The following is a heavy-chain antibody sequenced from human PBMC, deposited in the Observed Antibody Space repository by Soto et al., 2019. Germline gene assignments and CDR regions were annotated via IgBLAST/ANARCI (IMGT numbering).Heavy chain of an antibody. J-gene: IGHJ4*02. CDR1: GFIFSTSS. Sequence: GGSLRLSCAAPGFIFSTSSMNWVRQAPGKGLEWVSYISSGSSSIYYADSVKGRFTISRDNAKNSLYLQMNSLRDEDTAVYYCARGASYFDYWGQGTLVTVSS. V-gene: IGHV3-48*02. CDR3: ARGASYFDY. CDR2: ISSGSSSI.